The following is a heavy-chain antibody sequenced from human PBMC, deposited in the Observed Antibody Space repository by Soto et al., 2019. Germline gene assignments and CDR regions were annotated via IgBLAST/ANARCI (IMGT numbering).Heavy chain of an antibody. Sequence: PGESLKISCKGSGYSFTSYWIGWVRQMRGKGLEWMGIIYPGDSDTRYSPSFQGHVTISADKSISTAYLQWSSLKASDSPIYYSARGGVSTRTFDYWGKGPPVTVSS. J-gene: IGHJ4*02. V-gene: IGHV5-51*01. CDR2: IYPGDSDT. D-gene: IGHD1-1*01. CDR1: GYSFTSYW. CDR3: ARGGVSTRTFDY.